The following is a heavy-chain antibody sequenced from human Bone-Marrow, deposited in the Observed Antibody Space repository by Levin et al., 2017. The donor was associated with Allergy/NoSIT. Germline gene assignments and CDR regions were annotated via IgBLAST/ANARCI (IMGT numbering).Heavy chain of an antibody. J-gene: IGHJ6*03. V-gene: IGHV5-10-1*01. D-gene: IGHD3-10*01. CDR3: ARLRGSGGYFYYMDV. CDR2: IDPSDSYT. CDR1: GYSFSRYW. Sequence: GESLKISCKGSGYSFSRYWISWVRQMPGKGLEWMGRIDPSDSYTNYSPSYQGHVTISADKSVTTAYLQWSSLKASDTGIYYCARLRGSGGYFYYMDVWGKGTTVTVSS.